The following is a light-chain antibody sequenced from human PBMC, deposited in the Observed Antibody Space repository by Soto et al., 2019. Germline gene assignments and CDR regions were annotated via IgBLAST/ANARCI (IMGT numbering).Light chain of an antibody. J-gene: IGKJ1*01. Sequence: DIQMTQSPSSLSASVGDRVTITCRASQSISSYLNWYQHKPGKAPKLLIYAASSLQSGVPSRFSGSGSGTDFTLIISSLQPEDFSTYYCQQSYSTFWTFGQGTKVEIK. CDR1: QSISSY. CDR3: QQSYSTFWT. V-gene: IGKV1-39*01. CDR2: AAS.